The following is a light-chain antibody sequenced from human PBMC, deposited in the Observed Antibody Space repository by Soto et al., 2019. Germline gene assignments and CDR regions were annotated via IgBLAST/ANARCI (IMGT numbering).Light chain of an antibody. J-gene: IGLJ1*01. CDR2: EVS. CDR1: SSGCGGYNS. Sequence: QSVLAQPDSVSGSSGPSLTISCTGTSSGCGGYNSVAWYQLHAGKSPKLMIYEVSNRPSGFSNRFSDSKSGNTASLTISGLQPGDDADYYCCSYTTSSSYVFGTGPKVTVL. CDR3: CSYTTSSSYV. V-gene: IGLV2-14*01.